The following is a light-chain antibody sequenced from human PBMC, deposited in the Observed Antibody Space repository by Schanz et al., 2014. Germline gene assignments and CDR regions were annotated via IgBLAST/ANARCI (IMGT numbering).Light chain of an antibody. Sequence: QSALTQPRSVSGSPGQSVTISCTGTSSDVGGYNYVSWYQQHPGKVPKLIIYEVNKRPSGVPDRFSGSMSGNTASLTISVLQAEDEADYHCCSYVDSYTWVFGGGTKLTVL. CDR2: EVN. CDR3: CSYVDSYTWV. V-gene: IGLV2-11*01. J-gene: IGLJ3*02. CDR1: SSDVGGYNY.